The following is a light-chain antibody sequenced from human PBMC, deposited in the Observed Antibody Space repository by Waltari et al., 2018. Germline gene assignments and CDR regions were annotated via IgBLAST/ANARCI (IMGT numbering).Light chain of an antibody. V-gene: IGLV1-44*01. CDR2: NTD. CDR3: ATWDGRVNGVL. CDR1: NYNIGSGP. Sequence: QSALTQAPSVSGTPGQRVTISCSGTNYNIGSGPVNWYQQVPGMSPKHLIYNTDQRPSGGPDRFSGSKSGTSASLAISGHQSEDEADYYCATWDGRVNGVLFGGGTKVTVL. J-gene: IGLJ2*01.